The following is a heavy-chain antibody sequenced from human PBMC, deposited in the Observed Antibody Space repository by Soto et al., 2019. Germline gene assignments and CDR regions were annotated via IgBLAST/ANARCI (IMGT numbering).Heavy chain of an antibody. Sequence: QVQLVESGGGVVQPGRSLSLSCAASGFTFSSYAMHWVRQAPGKGLEWVAIISYDGSNKYYADSVKGRFTISRDNSKNTLYLQMNSLRAEDTAVYYCARDYAPIAVAGTGDYWGQGTLVTVSS. V-gene: IGHV3-30-3*01. J-gene: IGHJ4*02. CDR1: GFTFSSYA. D-gene: IGHD6-19*01. CDR3: ARDYAPIAVAGTGDY. CDR2: ISYDGSNK.